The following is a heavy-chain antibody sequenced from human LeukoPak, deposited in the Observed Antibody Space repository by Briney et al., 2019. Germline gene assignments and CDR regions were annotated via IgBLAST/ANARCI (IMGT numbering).Heavy chain of an antibody. CDR2: IWYGGSNK. CDR1: GFSFTNSE. CDR3: ARVQYSTGRSYYFDL. Sequence: GKSLRLSCKASGFSFTNSEFHWVRQAPGKGLEWVAVIWYGGSNKYHADSVKGRFTISRDDSDSTLYLQMNSLRAEDTAMYYCARVQYSTGRSYYFDLWGQGTRVTVSA. J-gene: IGHJ4*02. D-gene: IGHD6-19*01. V-gene: IGHV3-33*01.